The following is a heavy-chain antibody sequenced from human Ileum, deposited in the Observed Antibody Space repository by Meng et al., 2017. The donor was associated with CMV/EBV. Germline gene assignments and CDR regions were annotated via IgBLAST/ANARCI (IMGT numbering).Heavy chain of an antibody. CDR1: GASISSGDYH. V-gene: IGHV4-30-4*08. J-gene: IGHJ5*02. CDR2: IFFSGNT. Sequence: LQASGPGLVKPSQTRPSSCTVSGASISSGDYHWIWIRQPPGTGLEWIGYIFFSGNTYYNPSLNNRVIISINTPRNQFSLKVDSVTAADTAVYYCARFRIAALGNLFDPWGHGTLVTVSS. CDR3: ARFRIAALGNLFDP. D-gene: IGHD6-13*01.